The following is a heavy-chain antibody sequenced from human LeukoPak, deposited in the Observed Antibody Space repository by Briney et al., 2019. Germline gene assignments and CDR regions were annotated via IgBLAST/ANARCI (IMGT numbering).Heavy chain of an antibody. D-gene: IGHD3-10*01. Sequence: PSETLSLTCAVYGGSFSGYYWTWIRQPPGIRQPPGKGLEWIGEINHSGTSYYNPALKSRVTFSIDTAKNQFSLNLTSVTAADSGVYYCARKGTRGQTNWFDPWGQGTLVTVSS. J-gene: IGHJ5*02. V-gene: IGHV4-34*01. CDR1: GGSFSGYY. CDR3: ARKGTRGQTNWFDP. CDR2: INHSGTS.